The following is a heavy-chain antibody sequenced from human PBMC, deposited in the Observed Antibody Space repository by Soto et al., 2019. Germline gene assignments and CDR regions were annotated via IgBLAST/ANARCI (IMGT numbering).Heavy chain of an antibody. V-gene: IGHV3-23*01. Sequence: DVQLLASGGGFVQPGGSLRLACSVSGVRFSVYAMSWVRQAPGKGLEWVSTISNTGDDTYYSDSVNGRFIISRDNSASTLYLQMINLRVEDTATYPCVTSWWPQTYYIDAWGQGATVTVSS. CDR3: VTSWWPQTYYIDA. D-gene: IGHD2-15*01. J-gene: IGHJ6*03. CDR2: ISNTGDDT. CDR1: GVRFSVYA.